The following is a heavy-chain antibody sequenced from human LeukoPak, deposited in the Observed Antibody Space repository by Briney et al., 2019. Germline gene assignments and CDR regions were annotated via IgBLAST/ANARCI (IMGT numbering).Heavy chain of an antibody. Sequence: GESLKISCQGSGYKFTTYWIGWVRQLPGKGLEWMGIIYPGDSDARYSPSFQGRVTISADKSSSTAYLQWNTLKASDTAMYYCATPTLGTIGEYLFDYWGQGTLVTVSS. V-gene: IGHV5-51*01. D-gene: IGHD1-14*01. J-gene: IGHJ4*02. CDR2: IYPGDSDA. CDR3: ATPTLGTIGEYLFDY. CDR1: GYKFTTYW.